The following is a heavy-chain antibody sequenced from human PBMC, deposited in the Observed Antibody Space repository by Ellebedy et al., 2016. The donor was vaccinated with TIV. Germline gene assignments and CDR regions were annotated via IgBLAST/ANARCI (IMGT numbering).Heavy chain of an antibody. Sequence: GESLKISCTASGFTFGDYAIVWVRRAPGKGLEWVGFIRSTPFGGTTEYAASVRGRFNISRDDSKSIAYLQMNSLKTEDTAVYYCTRDTWDSSISVARGCDPWGQGTLVTVSS. CDR2: IRSTPFGGTT. CDR3: TRDTWDSSISVARGCDP. CDR1: GFTFGDYA. V-gene: IGHV3-49*04. D-gene: IGHD3-10*01. J-gene: IGHJ5*02.